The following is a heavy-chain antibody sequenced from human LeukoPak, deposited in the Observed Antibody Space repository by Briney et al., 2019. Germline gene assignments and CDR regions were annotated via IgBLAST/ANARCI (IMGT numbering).Heavy chain of an antibody. J-gene: IGHJ1*01. V-gene: IGHV3-23*01. Sequence: GGPLRLSCAASGFTFSSYAMSWVRQAPGKGLEWVSAISGSGGSTYYADSVKGRFTISRDNSKNTLYLQMNSLRAEDTAVYYCVKGSGYYPEYFQHWGQGTLVTVSS. D-gene: IGHD3-22*01. CDR3: VKGSGYYPEYFQH. CDR2: ISGSGGST. CDR1: GFTFSSYA.